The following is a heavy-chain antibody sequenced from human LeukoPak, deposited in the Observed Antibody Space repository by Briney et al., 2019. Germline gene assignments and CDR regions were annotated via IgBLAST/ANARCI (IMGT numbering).Heavy chain of an antibody. CDR3: AREGATDYYFDY. CDR1: GFTFSNYA. D-gene: IGHD1-26*01. Sequence: GGSLRLSCAASGFTFSNYAMSWVRQAPGKGLEWVSGISGSGISTYHADSVKGRFTISRDNARNSLYLQMNSLRAEDTAVYYCAREGATDYYFDYWGQGTLVTVSS. J-gene: IGHJ4*02. V-gene: IGHV3-23*01. CDR2: ISGSGIST.